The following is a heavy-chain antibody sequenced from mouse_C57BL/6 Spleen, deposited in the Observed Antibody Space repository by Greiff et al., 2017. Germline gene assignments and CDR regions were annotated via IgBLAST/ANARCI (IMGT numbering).Heavy chain of an antibody. D-gene: IGHD3-1*01. CDR1: GFTFSDYG. CDR2: ISSGSSTI. Sequence: DVMLVESGGGLVKPGGSLKLSCAASGFTFSDYGMHWVRQAPEKGLEWVAYISSGSSTIYYADTVKGRFTISRDNAKNTLFLQMTSLRSEDTAVHYCARRSNSGAMEDWGQGTSVTVAA. V-gene: IGHV5-17*01. CDR3: ARRSNSGAMED. J-gene: IGHJ4*01.